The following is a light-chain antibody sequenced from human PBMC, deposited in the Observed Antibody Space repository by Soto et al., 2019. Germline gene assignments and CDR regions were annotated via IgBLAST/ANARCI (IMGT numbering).Light chain of an antibody. CDR2: GAS. CDR3: QQYNNWPPIT. V-gene: IGKV3-15*01. CDR1: QSVSSN. Sequence: EIVMTQSPATLSVSPGERATLSCRASQSVSSNLAWYQQKPGQPPTLLIYGASNRATGIPARFSVSGSGTEFTLTISSLQSEDFAVHYCQQYNNWPPITFGQGTRLEIK. J-gene: IGKJ5*01.